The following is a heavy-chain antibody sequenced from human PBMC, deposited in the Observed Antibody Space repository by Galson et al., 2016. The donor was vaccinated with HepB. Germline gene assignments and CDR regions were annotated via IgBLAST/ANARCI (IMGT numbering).Heavy chain of an antibody. Sequence: TLSLTCAVSGASITSGGYSWSWIRQPPGKGLEWIGYIYHSGTTNYNPSLKSRVTISVDRSKNQFSLKLSSVTAADTAVYYCTYCSSGSCYSGAPFDYWGQGTLVTVSS. CDR2: IYHSGTT. J-gene: IGHJ4*02. V-gene: IGHV4-30-2*01. CDR1: GASITSGGYS. D-gene: IGHD2-15*01. CDR3: TYCSSGSCYSGAPFDY.